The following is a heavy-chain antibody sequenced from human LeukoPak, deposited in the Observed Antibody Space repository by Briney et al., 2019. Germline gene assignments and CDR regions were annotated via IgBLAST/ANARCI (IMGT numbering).Heavy chain of an antibody. CDR3: AKDPQYSSGWYDY. CDR2: IWYDGSNK. D-gene: IGHD6-19*01. CDR1: GFTFSSYG. Sequence: GGSLRLSCAASGFTFSSYGMHWVRQAPGKGLEWVAVIWYDGSNKYYADSVKGRFTISRDNSKNTLYLQMNSLRAEDTAVYYCAKDPQYSSGWYDYWGQGTLVTVYS. J-gene: IGHJ4*02. V-gene: IGHV3-33*06.